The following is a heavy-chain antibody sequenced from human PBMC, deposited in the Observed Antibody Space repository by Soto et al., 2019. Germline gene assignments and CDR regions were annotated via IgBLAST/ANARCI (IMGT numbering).Heavy chain of an antibody. CDR2: IIPILGIA. CDR3: ASGGYDXPAGIDYYYYYYMDV. CDR1: GGTFSSYT. Sequence: GASVEVSCKASGGTFSSYTISWVRQAPGQGLEWMGRIIPILGIANYAQKFQGRVTITADKSTSTAYMELSSLRSEDTAVYYCASGGYDXPAGIDYYYYYYMDVWGKGTTVTVSS. V-gene: IGHV1-69*02. J-gene: IGHJ6*03. D-gene: IGHD5-12*01.